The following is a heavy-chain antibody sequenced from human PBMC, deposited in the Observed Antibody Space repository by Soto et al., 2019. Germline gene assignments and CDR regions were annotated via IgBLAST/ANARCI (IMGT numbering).Heavy chain of an antibody. Sequence: SETLSLTCSVSVCSISVSYLSWIRQSPVKGLEWLGYVYYTGSTNYSPSLRSRVSISVDTSKNEFSLRLSSVTAADTAVYFCARSVAVPGAHIDYWGQGTQVTSPQ. CDR1: VCSISVSY. CDR2: VYYTGST. J-gene: IGHJ4*02. V-gene: IGHV4-59*01. D-gene: IGHD6-19*01. CDR3: ARSVAVPGAHIDY.